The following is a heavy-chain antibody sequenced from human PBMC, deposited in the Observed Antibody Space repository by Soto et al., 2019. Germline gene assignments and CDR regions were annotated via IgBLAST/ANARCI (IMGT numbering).Heavy chain of an antibody. D-gene: IGHD3-10*01. CDR1: GGSINSGLYY. V-gene: IGHV4-31*03. CDR2: VYSRGNT. Sequence: QVQLQESGPGRVKPSQTLFLTCTVSGGSINSGLYYWTWILQYPGKGLEWIGYVYSRGNTYYTPSLKSRVEMALDSSQNQFSLSVSSVTAEDTAVYYCARGRPGNYFVLELWGQGTLVTVSS. CDR3: ARGRPGNYFVLEL. J-gene: IGHJ4*02.